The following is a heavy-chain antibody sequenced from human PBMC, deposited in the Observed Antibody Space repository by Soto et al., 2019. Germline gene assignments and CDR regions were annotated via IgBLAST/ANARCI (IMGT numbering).Heavy chain of an antibody. V-gene: IGHV3-7*01. Sequence: EVQLVESGGGLVQPGGSLRLSCAASGFAFSNYWMSWVRQAPGKGLQWVANIKQDGSAKYYVDSVKGRFTHSRDNAKNSVYLQMHSLRVEDTAVYYCVREPSGGYDYWGQGNMVTVSS. CDR1: GFAFSNYW. D-gene: IGHD2-15*01. CDR3: VREPSGGYDY. CDR2: IKQDGSAK. J-gene: IGHJ4*02.